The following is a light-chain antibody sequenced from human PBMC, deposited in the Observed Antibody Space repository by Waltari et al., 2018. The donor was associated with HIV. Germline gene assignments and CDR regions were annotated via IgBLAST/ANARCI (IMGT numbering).Light chain of an antibody. CDR2: WAS. J-gene: IGKJ1*01. CDR3: HQYFGSPRT. Sequence: DILLTQFPDSLAVSLGERATINCRSSQSIFYGSNNKSFLAWYQQKPGQPPKLLIFWASIREFGVPDRFSGSGSGADFSLTISSLQAEDAALYFCHQYFGSPRTFGQGTKVEIK. CDR1: QSIFYGSNNKSF. V-gene: IGKV4-1*01.